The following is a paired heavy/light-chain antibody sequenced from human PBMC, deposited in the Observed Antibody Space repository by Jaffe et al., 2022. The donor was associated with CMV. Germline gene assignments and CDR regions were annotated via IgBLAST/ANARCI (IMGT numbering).Heavy chain of an antibody. Sequence: EVRLVESGGGLVKPGESLRLSCAASGFTFSSFSMNWVRQAPGKGLEWVSFIGSSSSYKYYAASVKGRFTISRDNAKNSLYLQVNSVTPEDTAVYYCARGEYDILTGYLDYWGQGTLVTVSS. V-gene: IGHV3-21*01. CDR2: IGSSSSYK. D-gene: IGHD3-9*01. J-gene: IGHJ4*02. CDR3: ARGEYDILTGYLDY. CDR1: GFTFSSFS.
Light chain of an antibody. CDR3: QVWDSIGDHLL. V-gene: IGLV3-21*04. CDR1: NVGRKN. CDR2: YHR. J-gene: IGLJ2*01. Sequence: SYVLTQPPSVSVAPGKTATITCGGDNVGRKNVHWYQQKSGQAPVLVIYYHRDRPSGIPERFSGSNSGNTATLTIRRVEAGDEADYYCQVWDSIGDHLLFGGGTKLTVL.